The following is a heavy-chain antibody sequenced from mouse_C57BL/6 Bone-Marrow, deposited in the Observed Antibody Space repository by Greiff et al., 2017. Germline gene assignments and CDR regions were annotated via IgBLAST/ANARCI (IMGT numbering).Heavy chain of an antibody. D-gene: IGHD6-5*01. V-gene: IGHV1-64*01. J-gene: IGHJ4*01. CDR1: GYTFTSYW. CDR2: IHPNSGST. CDR3: ARAYDYDAMDY. Sequence: VQLQQPGAELVTPGASVKLSCKASGYTFTSYWMHWVKQRPGQGLEWIGMIHPNSGSTNYNEKFKSKATLTVDKSSSTAYMQLSSLISEDSAVYYCARAYDYDAMDYWGQGTSVTVSS.